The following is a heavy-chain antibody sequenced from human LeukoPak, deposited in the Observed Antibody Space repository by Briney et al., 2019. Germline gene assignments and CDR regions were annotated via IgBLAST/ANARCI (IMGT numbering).Heavy chain of an antibody. Sequence: GASVKVSCKASGYTFTAYYIHWVRQAPGQGLEWMGIINPSGSSTSYAQKFQGRVTMTRDTSTSTVYMELSSLRSEDTAVYYCARQISSWPYYYYGMDVWGQGTTVTVSS. V-gene: IGHV1-46*01. CDR2: INPSGSST. D-gene: IGHD6-13*01. CDR1: GYTFTAYY. J-gene: IGHJ6*02. CDR3: ARQISSWPYYYYGMDV.